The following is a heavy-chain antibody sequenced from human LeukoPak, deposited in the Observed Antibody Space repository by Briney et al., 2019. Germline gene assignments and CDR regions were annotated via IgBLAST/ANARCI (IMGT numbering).Heavy chain of an antibody. CDR3: ATSPNPFHM. Sequence: GGSLRLSCAASGFTFSSYEMNWVRQAPGKGLEWVSYISSSGSTIYYADSVKGRFTISRDNAKNSLFLQMNRLGAEDTAVYYCATSPNPFHMWGQGTKVTVS. CDR2: ISSSGSTI. J-gene: IGHJ3*02. CDR1: GFTFSSYE. V-gene: IGHV3-48*03.